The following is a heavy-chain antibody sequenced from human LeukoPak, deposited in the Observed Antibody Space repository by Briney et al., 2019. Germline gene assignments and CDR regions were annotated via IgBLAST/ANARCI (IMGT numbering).Heavy chain of an antibody. CDR3: ANTMTTVTRAHFDY. V-gene: IGHV3-23*01. J-gene: IGHJ4*02. D-gene: IGHD4-17*01. CDR2: ISGSGGST. CDR1: GFTFSSYA. Sequence: GGSLRLSCAASGFTFSSYAMSWVRQAPGKGLEWVSAISGSGGSTYYTDSVKGRFTISRDNSKNTLYLQMNSLRAEDTAAYYCANTMTTVTRAHFDYWGQGTLVTVSS.